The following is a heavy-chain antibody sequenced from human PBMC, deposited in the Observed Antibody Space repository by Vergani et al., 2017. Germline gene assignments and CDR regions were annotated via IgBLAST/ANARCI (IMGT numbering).Heavy chain of an antibody. CDR1: GGSFTSYH. D-gene: IGHD4-11*01. CDR2: IDHTGRP. J-gene: IGHJ6*03. V-gene: IGHV4-34*01. Sequence: QVQLQQWGGGLLKPSETLSLTCVVNGGSFTSYHWTWIRQSPGEGLEWVGDIDHTGRPDYNPSLKSRLTMSVDKYRNQFSLTPSSVTATDTAIYFCARVNTETNGHLYYYYYMDVWGQGTAVTVS. CDR3: ARVNTETNGHLYYYYYMDV.